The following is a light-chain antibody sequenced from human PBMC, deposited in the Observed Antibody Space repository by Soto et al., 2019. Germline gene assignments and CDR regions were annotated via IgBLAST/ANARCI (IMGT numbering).Light chain of an antibody. J-gene: IGKJ1*01. V-gene: IGKV1-5*01. CDR1: QSIGSW. Sequence: DIVMTQSPAFVSASLGERVTLSCRASQSIGSWLAWYQQKPGKAPNLLIYAASSLQSGVPSRFSGSGSGTDFTLTISSLQRDDFAIYYCQQYNSYLGTFGQGTKVEIK. CDR3: QQYNSYLGT. CDR2: AAS.